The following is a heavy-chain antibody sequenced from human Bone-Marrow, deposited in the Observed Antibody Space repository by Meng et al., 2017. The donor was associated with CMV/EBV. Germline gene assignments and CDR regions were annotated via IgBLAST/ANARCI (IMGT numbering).Heavy chain of an antibody. D-gene: IGHD2-2*02. CDR3: AKIVVVPAAIWVGWFDP. Sequence: GESLKISCAASGFTFSSYDMHWVRQATGKGLEWMGIIYPGDSDTRYSPSFQGQVTISADKSISTAYLQWSSLKASDTAMYYCAKIVVVPAAIWVGWFDPWGQGTLVTVSS. CDR1: GFTFSSYD. CDR2: IYPGDSDT. V-gene: IGHV5-51*01. J-gene: IGHJ5*02.